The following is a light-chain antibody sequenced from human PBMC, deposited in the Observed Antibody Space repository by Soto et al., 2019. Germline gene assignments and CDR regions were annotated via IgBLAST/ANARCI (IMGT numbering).Light chain of an antibody. J-gene: IGKJ4*01. CDR3: QEGYSPGLA. CDR1: QNIYRD. Sequence: DIRLTQSPASLSASVGDRVTITCRASQNIYRDLNWYQQKPGKAPKLLIYAASSLQRGVPSRFSGSGSGTDFTLTINSLQLEDFATYFCQEGYSPGLAFGGGAKVEIK. V-gene: IGKV1-39*01. CDR2: AAS.